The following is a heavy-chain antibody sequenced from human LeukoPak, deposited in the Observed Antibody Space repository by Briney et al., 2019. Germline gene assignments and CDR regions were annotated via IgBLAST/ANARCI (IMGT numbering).Heavy chain of an antibody. CDR3: ARGQGIVPHYYFDY. CDR1: GGSISSYY. D-gene: IGHD2-2*01. CDR2: IYYSGST. V-gene: IGHV4-59*12. Sequence: SETLSLTCTVPGGSISSYYWSWIRQPPGKGLEWIGYIYYSGSTNYNPSLKSRVTISVDTSKNQFSLKLSSVTAADTAVYYCARGQGIVPHYYFDYWGQGTLVTVSS. J-gene: IGHJ4*02.